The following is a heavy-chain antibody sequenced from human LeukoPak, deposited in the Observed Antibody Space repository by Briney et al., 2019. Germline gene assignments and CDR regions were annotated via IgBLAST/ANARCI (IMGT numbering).Heavy chain of an antibody. Sequence: GESLQISCQGSGYSFISYWIGWVRQMPGRGLEWTGIIYPGDSDTRYSPSFQGQVTISADKSISTAYLQWSSLKASDTAMYYCARQSAAGGDYWGQGTLVTVSS. V-gene: IGHV5-51*01. CDR3: ARQSAAGGDY. CDR1: GYSFISYW. D-gene: IGHD6-13*01. J-gene: IGHJ4*02. CDR2: IYPGDSDT.